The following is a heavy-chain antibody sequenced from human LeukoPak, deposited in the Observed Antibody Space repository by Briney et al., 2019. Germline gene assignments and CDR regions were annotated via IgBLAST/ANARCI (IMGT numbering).Heavy chain of an antibody. CDR1: GSTFTDYY. Sequence: ASVKVSCKASGSTFTDYYMHWVRQAPGQGLEWMGWIDPNSGGTKYAQRFQGRVTMTRDTSITTAYMELSRLRSDDTAVYYCARGGPSPTTVTSNWYFDLWGRGTLVTVSS. J-gene: IGHJ2*01. CDR2: IDPNSGGT. CDR3: ARGGPSPTTVTSNWYFDL. V-gene: IGHV1-2*02. D-gene: IGHD4-11*01.